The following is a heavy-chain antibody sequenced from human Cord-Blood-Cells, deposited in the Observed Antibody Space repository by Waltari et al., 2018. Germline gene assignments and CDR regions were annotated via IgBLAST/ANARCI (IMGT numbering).Heavy chain of an antibody. CDR2: FDPEDGET. V-gene: IGHV1-24*01. J-gene: IGHJ3*02. D-gene: IGHD1-26*01. Sequence: QVQLVQSGAEVKKPGASVKVSCKVSGYTLTELSMHWVRQAPGKGLEWMGGFDPEDGETIYAQKFQGRGTMTEDTSTDKAYMELSSLRSEDTAVYYCATDGDSGSYFDAFDIWGQGTMVTVSS. CDR1: GYTLTELS. CDR3: ATDGDSGSYFDAFDI.